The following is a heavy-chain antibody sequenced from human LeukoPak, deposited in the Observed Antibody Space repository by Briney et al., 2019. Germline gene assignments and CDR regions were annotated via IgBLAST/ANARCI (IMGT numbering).Heavy chain of an antibody. V-gene: IGHV1-8*02. Sequence: ASVKVSCKASGYTFTDYFIHWVRQAPGQGLEWMGWMNPNSGNTGYAQKFQGRVTMTRNTSISTAYMELSSLRSEDTAVYYCARGSSWYSLNWFDPWGQGTLVTVSS. J-gene: IGHJ5*02. D-gene: IGHD6-13*01. CDR3: ARGSSWYSLNWFDP. CDR1: GYTFTDYF. CDR2: MNPNSGNT.